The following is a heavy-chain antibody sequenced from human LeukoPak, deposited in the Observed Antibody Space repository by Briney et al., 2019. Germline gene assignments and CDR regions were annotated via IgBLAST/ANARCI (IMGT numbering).Heavy chain of an antibody. J-gene: IGHJ4*02. D-gene: IGHD1-20*01. CDR2: ILYDGSKK. CDR1: GFTFSHYS. CDR3: ARDGLTGRTDGTLDH. V-gene: IGHV3-30-3*01. Sequence: GGSLRLSCVASGFTFSHYSLHWVRQAPGKGLEWVTLILYDGSKKYYTDSVRGRFTISRGDSKNTLYLQMNSLRPEDTAIYYCARDGLTGRTDGTLDHWGQGTLVAVSS.